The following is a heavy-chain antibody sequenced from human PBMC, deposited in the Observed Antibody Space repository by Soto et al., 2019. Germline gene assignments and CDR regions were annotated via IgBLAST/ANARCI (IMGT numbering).Heavy chain of an antibody. V-gene: IGHV4-59*01. D-gene: IGHD4-17*01. Sequence: SETLSLTCTVTGGSINYSYWTWIRQPPGKGLEWIGYISYTGSANYNASLKSRLTISVDTSKNQFSLKLSSVTAADTALYYCARVNYGDYYYGMDVWGQGTTVTVSS. CDR3: ARVNYGDYYYGMDV. CDR2: ISYTGSA. J-gene: IGHJ6*02. CDR1: GGSINYSY.